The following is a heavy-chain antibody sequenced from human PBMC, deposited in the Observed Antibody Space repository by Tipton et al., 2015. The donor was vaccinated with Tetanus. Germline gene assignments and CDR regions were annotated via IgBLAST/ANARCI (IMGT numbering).Heavy chain of an antibody. V-gene: IGHV3-30-3*02. Sequence: SLRLSCIASGFAFRSYAMTWVRQAPGKGLEWVAVISYDGNKKYYADSVKGRVTISRDNSKNALFLEVDSLRPEDTAVYYCAKKGVVLSAPGAFDIWGQGTMVTVSS. D-gene: IGHD2-21*01. CDR2: ISYDGNKK. CDR1: GFAFRSYA. J-gene: IGHJ3*02. CDR3: AKKGVVLSAPGAFDI.